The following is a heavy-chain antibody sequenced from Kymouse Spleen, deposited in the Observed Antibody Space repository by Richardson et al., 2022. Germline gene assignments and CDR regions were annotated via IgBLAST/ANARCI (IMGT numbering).Heavy chain of an antibody. J-gene: IGHJ6*02. D-gene: IGHD1-7*01. Sequence: QVQLQQWGAGLLKPSETLSLTCAVYGGSFSGYYWSWIRQPPGKGLEWIGEINHSGSTNYNPSLKSRVTISVDTSKNQFSLKLSSVTAADTAVYYCAREITGTTYYYYGMDVWGQGTTVTVSS. CDR3: AREITGTTYYYYGMDV. V-gene: IGHV4-34*01. CDR1: GGSFSGYY. CDR2: INHSGST.